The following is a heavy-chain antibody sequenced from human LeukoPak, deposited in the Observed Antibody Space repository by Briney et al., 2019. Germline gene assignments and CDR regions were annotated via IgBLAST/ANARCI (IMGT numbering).Heavy chain of an antibody. CDR1: GFTFSSHW. J-gene: IGHJ2*01. V-gene: IGHV3-23*01. CDR2: ISRSGSST. Sequence: PGGSLRLSCVASGFTFSSHWMSWVRQAPGKGLEWVSAISRSGSSTDYADSVKGRFTISRDNSKNTLYLQMNSLRPEDTAVYYCAKGGDILTGYYLYWYFDLWGRGTLVTVSS. D-gene: IGHD3-9*01. CDR3: AKGGDILTGYYLYWYFDL.